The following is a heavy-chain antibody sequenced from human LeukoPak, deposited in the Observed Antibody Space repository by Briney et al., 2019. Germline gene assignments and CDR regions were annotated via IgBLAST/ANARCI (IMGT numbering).Heavy chain of an antibody. V-gene: IGHV4-39*07. D-gene: IGHD2-15*01. CDR3: ARGESAYNWFDP. J-gene: IGHJ5*02. Sequence: SETLSLTCTVSGGSIRSSYYYWGWIRQPPGKGLEWIGSIYDSGSTYYNPSLKSRVTISVDTSKNQFSLKLSSVTAADTAVYYCARGESAYNWFDPWGQGTLVTVSS. CDR2: IYDSGST. CDR1: GGSIRSSYYY.